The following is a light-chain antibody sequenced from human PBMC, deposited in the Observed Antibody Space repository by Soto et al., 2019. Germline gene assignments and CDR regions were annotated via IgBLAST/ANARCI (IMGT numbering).Light chain of an antibody. CDR1: QSINSF. V-gene: IGKV3-20*01. Sequence: EIVLTQSPGTLSSSPGERATLSCRASQSINSFLAWYQQRRGQAPRLLIHGESTRATGIPDRFSGSGSGPDFTLTISRLEPEDFAVYYCQQYGGSPRTFGQGTKVDIK. J-gene: IGKJ1*01. CDR2: GES. CDR3: QQYGGSPRT.